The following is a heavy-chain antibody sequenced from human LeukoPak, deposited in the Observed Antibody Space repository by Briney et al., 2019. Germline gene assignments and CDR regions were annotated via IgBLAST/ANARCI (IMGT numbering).Heavy chain of an antibody. Sequence: GASVKVSCSASGYTFTAYYMLWVRQAPGQGLEWWGWINPNSGGTNYAHKFQRRVTMTRDTYIGTASMELSRLRSDDTAVYYCARDYWSGYYFLDYWGQGTLVTVSS. D-gene: IGHD3-3*01. V-gene: IGHV1-2*07. CDR1: GYTFTAYY. CDR2: INPNSGGT. J-gene: IGHJ4*02. CDR3: ARDYWSGYYFLDY.